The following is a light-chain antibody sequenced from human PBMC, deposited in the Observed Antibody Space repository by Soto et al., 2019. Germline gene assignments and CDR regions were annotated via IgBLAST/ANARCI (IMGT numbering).Light chain of an antibody. CDR1: SSDVGVYDF. CDR2: EVS. CDR3: SSYTTSATLV. J-gene: IGLJ1*01. Sequence: QSALTQPASVSGSPGQSITISCTGTSSDVGVYDFVSWYQQHPGKGPKLLIYEVSNRPSGVSNRFSGSKSGNTASLTISGLQSEDEADYYCSSYTTSATLVFGSGTKVTVL. V-gene: IGLV2-14*01.